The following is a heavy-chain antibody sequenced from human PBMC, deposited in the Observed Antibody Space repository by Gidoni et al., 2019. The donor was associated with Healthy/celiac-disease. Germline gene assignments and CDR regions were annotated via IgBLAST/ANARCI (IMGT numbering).Heavy chain of an antibody. V-gene: IGHV3-11*01. Sequence: QVQLVESGGGLVKPGWSLRLSCAASGFPFSDYYMSWIRQAPGKGLEWVSYISSSGSTIYYADSVKGRFTISRDNAKNSLYLKMNSLRAEDTAVYYCAREEGTMVRGVRPYYFDYWGQGTLVTVSS. CDR1: GFPFSDYY. CDR3: AREEGTMVRGVRPYYFDY. CDR2: ISSSGSTI. D-gene: IGHD3-10*01. J-gene: IGHJ4*02.